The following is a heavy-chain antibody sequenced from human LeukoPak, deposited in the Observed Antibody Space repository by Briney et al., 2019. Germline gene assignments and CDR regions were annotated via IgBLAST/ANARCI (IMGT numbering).Heavy chain of an antibody. D-gene: IGHD2-2*01. V-gene: IGHV3-74*01. CDR2: INSDGSST. Sequence: GESLRLSCAASGFTFSSYWMHWVRQAPGKGLVWVSRINSDGSSTGYADSVKGRFTISRDNAKNTLYLQMNSLRAEDTAVYYCARDLYCSSSTSCYQTDYWGQGTLVTVSS. CDR3: ARDLYCSSSTSCYQTDY. CDR1: GFTFSSYW. J-gene: IGHJ4*02.